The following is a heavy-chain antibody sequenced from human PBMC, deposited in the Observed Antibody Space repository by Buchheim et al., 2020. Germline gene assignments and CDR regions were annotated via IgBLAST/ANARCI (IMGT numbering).Heavy chain of an antibody. Sequence: EVQLVESGGGLVQPGGSLRLSCAASGFIFSSYWMSWVRQAPGKGLEWVANIKEDGSEKYYVDSVKGRFTISRDNAKNSLYLQMNSLRAEDTAVYYCARVISDTYYDSWSGDAFYYYYMDVWGRGTT. CDR1: GFIFSSYW. CDR3: ARVISDTYYDSWSGDAFYYYYMDV. J-gene: IGHJ6*03. D-gene: IGHD3-3*01. CDR2: IKEDGSEK. V-gene: IGHV3-7*01.